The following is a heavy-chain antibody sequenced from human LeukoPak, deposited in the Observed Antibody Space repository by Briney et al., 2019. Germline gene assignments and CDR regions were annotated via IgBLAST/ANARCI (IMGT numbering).Heavy chain of an antibody. CDR2: ISSNSRYI. CDR3: ARDFAGYSSGATCQFDS. Sequence: GGSLRLSCAASGFTFSDYSMNWVRQAPGKGLEWVSSISSNSRYIYYADSVKGRFTISRDNAKNSLYLQMNSLRVEDTAVYYCARDFAGYSSGATCQFDSWGQGTLVTVSS. J-gene: IGHJ4*02. V-gene: IGHV3-21*01. D-gene: IGHD3-22*01. CDR1: GFTFSDYS.